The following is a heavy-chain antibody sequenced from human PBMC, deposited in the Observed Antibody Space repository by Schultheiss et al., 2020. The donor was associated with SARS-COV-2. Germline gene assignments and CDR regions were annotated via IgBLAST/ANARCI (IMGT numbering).Heavy chain of an antibody. CDR1: GYSISDGFS. CDR2: LSHNWATSHSWTT. D-gene: IGHD6-13*01. V-gene: IGHV4-30-2*01. Sequence: LRLSCAVSGYSISDGFSWGWIRQPPGKGLEWIGSLSHNWATSHSWTTNYSPSLKSQITMSVDRSKNQFSLKLSSVTAADTAVYYCASSQYNPKQQLVEEPFDYWGQGTLVTVSS. CDR3: ASSQYNPKQQLVEEPFDY. J-gene: IGHJ4*02.